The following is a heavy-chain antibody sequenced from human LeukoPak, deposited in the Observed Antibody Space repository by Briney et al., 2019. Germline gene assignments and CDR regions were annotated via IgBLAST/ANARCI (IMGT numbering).Heavy chain of an antibody. CDR1: GYTLTELS. CDR3: ARDIGIVVVPAAPYYYYYGMDV. J-gene: IGHJ6*02. D-gene: IGHD2-2*01. Sequence: SVKVSCKVSGYTLTELSMHWVRQAPGQGLEWMGGIIPIFGTANYAQKFQGRVTITADESTSTAYMELSSLRSEDTAVYYCARDIGIVVVPAAPYYYYYGMDVWGQGTTVTVSS. CDR2: IIPIFGTA. V-gene: IGHV1-69*13.